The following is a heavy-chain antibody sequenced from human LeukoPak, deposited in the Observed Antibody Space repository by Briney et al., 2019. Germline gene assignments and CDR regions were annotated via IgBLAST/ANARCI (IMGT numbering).Heavy chain of an antibody. CDR3: ARCIAAAGYYYYGMDV. D-gene: IGHD6-13*01. J-gene: IGHJ6*02. V-gene: IGHV4-59*08. CDR1: GGSISSYY. CDR2: IYYSGST. Sequence: SETLSLTCTVSGGSISSYYWSWIRQPPVKGLEWIGYIYYSGSTNYNPSLKSRVTISVDTSKNQFSLKLSSVTAADTAVYYCARCIAAAGYYYYGMDVWGQGTTVTVSS.